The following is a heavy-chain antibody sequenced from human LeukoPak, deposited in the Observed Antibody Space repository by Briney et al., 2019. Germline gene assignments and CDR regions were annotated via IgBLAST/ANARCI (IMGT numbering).Heavy chain of an antibody. CDR2: ISSSGSTI. CDR1: GFTFGSYE. V-gene: IGHV3-48*03. D-gene: IGHD3-3*01. J-gene: IGHJ5*02. CDR3: ARWHYDFWSGYNNWFDP. Sequence: GGSLRLSCAASGFTFGSYEMNWVRQAPGKGLEWVSYISSSGSTIYYADSVKGRFTISRDNAKNSLYLQMNSLRAEDTAVYYCARWHYDFWSGYNNWFDPWGQGTLVTVSS.